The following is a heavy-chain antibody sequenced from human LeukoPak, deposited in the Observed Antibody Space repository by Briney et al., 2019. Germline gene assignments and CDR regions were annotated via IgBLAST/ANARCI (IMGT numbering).Heavy chain of an antibody. D-gene: IGHD6-19*01. CDR2: VNPYGTG. CDR1: GGSTNNYF. Sequence: SETLSLTCSVSGGSTNNYFWSWIRQSAGKGLEWIGRVNPYGTGNYNPSLKSRVTMSVDTSKNLVSLRLTSLTAADTAVYYCARDRRPRAVAGAYISYGMDVWGQGTTVTVSS. CDR3: ARDRRPRAVAGAYISYGMDV. J-gene: IGHJ6*02. V-gene: IGHV4-4*07.